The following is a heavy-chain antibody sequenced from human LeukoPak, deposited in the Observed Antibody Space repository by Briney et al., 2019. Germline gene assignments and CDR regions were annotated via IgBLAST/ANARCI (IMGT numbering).Heavy chain of an antibody. CDR3: ARGSSGTSRFDY. CDR1: GFTFSSYA. D-gene: IGHD4-23*01. J-gene: IGHJ4*02. Sequence: SGESLRLSCAASGFTFSSYAMHWVRQAPGKGLEWVAIISNAGTNKYYADSVKGRFTISRDNSKNTLYLQMNSLRAEDTAVYYCARGSSGTSRFDYWGQGTLVTVSS. V-gene: IGHV3-30-3*01. CDR2: ISNAGTNK.